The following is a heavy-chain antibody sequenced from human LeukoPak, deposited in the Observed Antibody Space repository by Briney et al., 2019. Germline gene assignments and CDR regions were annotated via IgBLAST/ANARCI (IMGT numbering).Heavy chain of an antibody. V-gene: IGHV3-23*01. CDR1: GFTFSSYA. J-gene: IGHJ4*02. Sequence: GGSLRLSCAASGFTFSSYAMSWVRQAPGKGLEWVSAISGSGGSTYYADSVKGRFAISRDNSKNTLYLQMNSLRAEDTAVYYCAKDHDRPGVPLFDYWGQGTLVTVSS. CDR3: AKDHDRPGVPLFDY. CDR2: ISGSGGST. D-gene: IGHD1-1*01.